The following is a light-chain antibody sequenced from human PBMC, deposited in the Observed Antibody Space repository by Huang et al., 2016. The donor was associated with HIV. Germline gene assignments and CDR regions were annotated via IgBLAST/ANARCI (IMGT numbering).Light chain of an antibody. Sequence: ETVMTQSPVTLSVSPGDRASLSCRSSPIVSSHLAWYQQKPGQAPRLLICAASTRATGVPARFSGSGAGTEFTLTISTLQSEDSAVYYCQQYNDFRSTFGPGTRVEIK. CDR2: AAS. J-gene: IGKJ3*01. V-gene: IGKV3-15*01. CDR3: QQYNDFRST. CDR1: PIVSSH.